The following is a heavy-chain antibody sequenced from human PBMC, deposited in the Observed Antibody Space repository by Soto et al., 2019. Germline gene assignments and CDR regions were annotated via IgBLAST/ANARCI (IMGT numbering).Heavy chain of an antibody. J-gene: IGHJ4*02. Sequence: EVQLLESGGGLVQPGGSLRLSCAASGFTFSSYAMSWVRQAPGKGLEWVSAISGSGGSTYYADSVKGRFTISRDNSKNTLYLQMNSLRAEDTAVYYCANAPLQLWWIFDYWGQGTLVTVSS. CDR2: ISGSGGST. D-gene: IGHD5-18*01. CDR3: ANAPLQLWWIFDY. CDR1: GFTFSSYA. V-gene: IGHV3-23*01.